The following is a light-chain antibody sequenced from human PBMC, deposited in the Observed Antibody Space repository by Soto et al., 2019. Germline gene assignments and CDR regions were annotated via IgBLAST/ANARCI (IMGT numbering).Light chain of an antibody. CDR1: SSDVGSYNL. CDR3: CSYAGSSTWV. J-gene: IGLJ3*02. V-gene: IGLV2-23*02. CDR2: EVR. Sequence: QSALTQPASVSGSPGQSITISCTGTSSDVGSYNLVSWYEQHPGKAPKLMIYEVRKRPSGVSNRFSGSMSDNTASLTISGLQAEDEADYYRCSYAGSSTWVFGGGTKLTVL.